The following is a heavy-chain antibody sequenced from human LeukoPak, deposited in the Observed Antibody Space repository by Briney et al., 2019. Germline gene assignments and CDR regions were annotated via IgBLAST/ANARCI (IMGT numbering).Heavy chain of an antibody. CDR3: ARESVYSGWFDQ. CDR1: GGSISGYY. Sequence: SETLSLTCTVSGGSISGYYRSWIRQPPGKGLEWIGYIYYRGSTDYNPSLKSRVTISVDTSKNHFSLKLSSVTAADTAVYYCARESVYSGWFDQWGQGTLVTVSS. V-gene: IGHV4-59*01. J-gene: IGHJ5*02. D-gene: IGHD1-26*01. CDR2: IYYRGST.